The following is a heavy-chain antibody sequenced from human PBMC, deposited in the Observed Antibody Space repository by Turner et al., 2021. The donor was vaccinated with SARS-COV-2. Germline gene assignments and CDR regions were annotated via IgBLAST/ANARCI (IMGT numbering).Heavy chain of an antibody. D-gene: IGHD3-22*01. CDR2: ISSSSSYI. Sequence: EVQLVESGGGLVKPGGSLRLSCAVYGFTLSSYSMNWVRQAPGKGLELVSFISSSSSYIYYADSVKGRFTISRDNAKNSLYLQMNSLRAEDTAVYYCARWDNYYDSSGYYPDAFDIWGQGTMVTVSS. V-gene: IGHV3-21*01. CDR1: GFTLSSYS. J-gene: IGHJ3*02. CDR3: ARWDNYYDSSGYYPDAFDI.